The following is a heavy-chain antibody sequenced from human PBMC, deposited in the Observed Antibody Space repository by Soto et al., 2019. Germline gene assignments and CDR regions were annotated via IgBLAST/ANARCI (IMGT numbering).Heavy chain of an antibody. CDR2: ISAYNGNT. Sequence: ASVKVSCKASGYTFTNSGISWVRQAPGQGLEWMGWISAYNGNTDYPQKLQGRVTMTTDTSTSTAYMELRSLRSDDTAVYYCAREGYCISTSCYASALDYWGQGTLVTSPQ. V-gene: IGHV1-18*01. CDR3: AREGYCISTSCYASALDY. J-gene: IGHJ4*02. CDR1: GYTFTNSG. D-gene: IGHD2-2*01.